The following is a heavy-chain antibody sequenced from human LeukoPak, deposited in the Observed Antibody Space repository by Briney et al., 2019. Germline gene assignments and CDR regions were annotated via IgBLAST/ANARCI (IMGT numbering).Heavy chain of an antibody. Sequence: DSVKVARKVSGYTLTELSMHWVRQAPGKGLEWMGGFDPEDGETIYAQKFQGRVTMTEDTSTDTAYMELSSLRSEDTAVYYCATDRITIFGVVIIPFRDWGQGTLVTVSS. CDR3: ATDRITIFGVVIIPFRD. CDR2: FDPEDGET. V-gene: IGHV1-24*01. J-gene: IGHJ4*02. CDR1: GYTLTELS. D-gene: IGHD3-3*01.